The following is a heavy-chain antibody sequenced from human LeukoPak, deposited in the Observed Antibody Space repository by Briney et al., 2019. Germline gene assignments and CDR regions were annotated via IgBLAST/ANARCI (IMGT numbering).Heavy chain of an antibody. CDR1: GFTFGGYG. CDR3: SREDSSSYYYYGLDV. D-gene: IGHD6-19*01. V-gene: IGHV3-49*03. CDR2: VRSKAYGGTT. Sequence: GGSLRLSCTASGFTFGGYGMSWFRQAPGKGLEWVGFVRSKAYGGTTEYAASVKGRFSISRDDSKSIAYLQMNSLQTEDTAVYFCSREDSSSYYYYGLDVWGQGTTVTVSS. J-gene: IGHJ6*02.